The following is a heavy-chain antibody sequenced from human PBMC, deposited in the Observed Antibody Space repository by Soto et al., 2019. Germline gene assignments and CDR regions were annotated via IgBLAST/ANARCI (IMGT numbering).Heavy chain of an antibody. D-gene: IGHD4-17*01. CDR3: ANYYGDYAGGEFFQH. CDR1: GFTFNSYA. V-gene: IGHV3-23*01. J-gene: IGHJ1*01. Sequence: EVQLLESGGGLVQPGGSLRLSCAPSGFTFNSYAMNWVRQAPGKGLEWVSAITGSGGSKWYADSVKGRFTISRDNSKNTLYLQMNSLRAEDTALYYCANYYGDYAGGEFFQHWGQGTLVTVSS. CDR2: ITGSGGSK.